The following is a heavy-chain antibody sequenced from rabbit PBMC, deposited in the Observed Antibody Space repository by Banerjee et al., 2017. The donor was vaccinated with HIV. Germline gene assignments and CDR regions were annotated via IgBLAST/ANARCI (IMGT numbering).Heavy chain of an antibody. CDR2: IYNGDGST. V-gene: IGHV1S40*01. CDR1: GFSFSRSYW. Sequence: QSLEESGGDLVKPGASLTLTCTASGFSFSRSYWICWVRQAPGKGLEWIGCIYNGDGSTYYASWAKGRFTISKTSSTTVTLQMTGLTAADTATYFCARDLTGVTGWNFGLWGQGTLVTVS. CDR3: ARDLTGVTGWNFGL. J-gene: IGHJ4*01. D-gene: IGHD7-1*01.